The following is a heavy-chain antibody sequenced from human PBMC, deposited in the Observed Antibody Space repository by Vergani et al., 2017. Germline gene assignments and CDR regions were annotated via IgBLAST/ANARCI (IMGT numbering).Heavy chain of an antibody. CDR1: GFTFSSYS. J-gene: IGHJ3*02. D-gene: IGHD2-21*01. CDR2: ISSSSSYI. Sequence: EVQLVESGGGLVKPGGSLRLSCAASGFTFSSYSMNWVRQAPGKGLEWVSSISSSSSYIYYADSVKGRFTISRDNAKNSLYLQMNSLRAEDTAVYYCARERCAYCGGEDAFDIWGQGTMVTVSS. V-gene: IGHV3-21*01. CDR3: ARERCAYCGGEDAFDI.